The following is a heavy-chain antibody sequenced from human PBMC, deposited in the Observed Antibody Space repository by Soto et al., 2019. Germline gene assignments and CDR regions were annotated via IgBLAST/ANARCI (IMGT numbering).Heavy chain of an antibody. J-gene: IGHJ4*02. CDR3: ASSSAWYIYDS. D-gene: IGHD6-13*01. CDR2: IYYSGST. V-gene: IGHV4-59*01. CDR1: GGSISSYC. Sequence: SETLSLTCTVSGGSISSYCWSWIRQPPGKGLEWIGYIYYSGSTNYNPSLKSRVTISVDTSKNQFSLNLSSVTAADTAVYYCASSSAWYIYDSWGPRTLVTVPS.